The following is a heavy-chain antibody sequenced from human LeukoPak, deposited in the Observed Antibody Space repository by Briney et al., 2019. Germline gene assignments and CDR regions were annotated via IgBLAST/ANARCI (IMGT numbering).Heavy chain of an antibody. Sequence: GASVKVSCKASGYTFTGYYLHWVRQAPGQGLEWMGWINPNSGGTNDAQKFQGRVAMTRDTSISTAYMELRRLRSDETAVYYCARGGWTAYSYGSLPEYYFDYWGQGTLVTVSS. CDR1: GYTFTGYY. CDR3: ARGGWTAYSYGSLPEYYFDY. D-gene: IGHD5-18*01. J-gene: IGHJ4*02. V-gene: IGHV1-2*02. CDR2: INPNSGGT.